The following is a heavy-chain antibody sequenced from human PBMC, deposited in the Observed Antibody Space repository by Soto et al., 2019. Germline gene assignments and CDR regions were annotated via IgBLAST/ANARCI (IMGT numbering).Heavy chain of an antibody. CDR1: GFSFSNYA. CDR3: AKGRGGSAEKGFLPSEP. V-gene: IGHV3-23*01. J-gene: IGHJ5*02. Sequence: EVQLLESGGGLVQPGGSLRLSCTASGFSFSNYALIWVRQAPGKGLEWVSLISGTGGSAYYADSVKGRFTISRDNSKDTVYLQLNSLTVEDTAIYDFAKGRGGSAEKGFLPSEPWGQGTLVTVSS. CDR2: ISGTGGSA. D-gene: IGHD3-10*01.